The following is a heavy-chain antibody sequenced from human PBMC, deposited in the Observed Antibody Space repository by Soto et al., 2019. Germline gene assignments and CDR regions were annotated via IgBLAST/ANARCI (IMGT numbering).Heavy chain of an antibody. CDR3: ARVVLEWLPTSGFDY. CDR1: GYSFTSYG. D-gene: IGHD3-3*01. V-gene: IGHV1-18*04. Sequence: QIQLVQSGAEVKKPGASVKVSCKASGYSFTSYGITWVRQAPGQGPEWLGWITAENGNTNYAQKFQGRGTMTTDTSTNTAYMELSGLRSDDTAVYYCARVVLEWLPTSGFDYWGQGTLVTVSS. CDR2: ITAENGNT. J-gene: IGHJ4*02.